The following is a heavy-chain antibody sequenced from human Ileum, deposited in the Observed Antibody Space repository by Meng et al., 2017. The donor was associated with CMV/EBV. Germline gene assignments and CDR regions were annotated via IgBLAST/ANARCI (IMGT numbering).Heavy chain of an antibody. J-gene: IGHJ4*02. CDR3: AREGGGWYFDS. CDR2: IYYSGST. V-gene: IGHV4-30-4*01. D-gene: IGHD6-19*01. Sequence: GQLQESGPGLVKPSQTLSLTCTVSGDSLSTGDYYWSWIRQPPGNGPEWIGYIYYSGSTLYNPSLKSPVTISLDKSKNQFSLRLRSVTAADTAVYFCAREGGGWYFDSWGQGTLVTVSS. CDR1: GDSLSTGDYY.